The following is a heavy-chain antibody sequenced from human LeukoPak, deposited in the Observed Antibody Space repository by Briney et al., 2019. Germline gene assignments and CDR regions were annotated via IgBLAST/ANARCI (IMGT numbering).Heavy chain of an antibody. V-gene: IGHV3-23*01. Sequence: GGSLRLSCAASGFTFSSYAMSWVRQAPGKGLEWVSAISDGGGSTYYADSVKGRFTTSRDNSKNTLYLQMNSLRAEDTAVYYCAKAGSGWAYYMDVWGKGTTVTVSS. CDR2: ISDGGGST. CDR3: AKAGSGWAYYMDV. J-gene: IGHJ6*03. D-gene: IGHD6-19*01. CDR1: GFTFSSYA.